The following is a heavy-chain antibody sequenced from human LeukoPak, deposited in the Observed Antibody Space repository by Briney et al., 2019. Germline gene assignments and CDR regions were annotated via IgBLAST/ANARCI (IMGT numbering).Heavy chain of an antibody. J-gene: IGHJ6*02. CDR1: GGFFSGYY. V-gene: IGHV4-34*01. CDR2: INHSGST. CDR3: ARINRVWSGYYYYGMDV. D-gene: IGHD3-3*01. Sequence: SETLSLTCAVYGGFFSGYYWSWIRQPPGKGLEWIGEINHSGSTNYNPSLKSRVTISVDTSKNQFSLKLSSVTAADTAVYYCARINRVWSGYYYYGMDVWGQGTTVTVSS.